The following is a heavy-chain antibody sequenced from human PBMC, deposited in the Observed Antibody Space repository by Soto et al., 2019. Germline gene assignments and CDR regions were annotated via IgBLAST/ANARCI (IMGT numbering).Heavy chain of an antibody. J-gene: IGHJ4*02. V-gene: IGHV4-39*01. CDR3: ARLPSEDSSGWYWGFDY. Sequence: PSETLSLTCTVSGGSISSSSYYWGWIRQPPGKGLEWIGSIYYSGSTYYNPSLKSRVTISVDTSKNQFSLKLSSVTAADTAVYYCARLPSEDSSGWYWGFDYWGQGTLVTVSS. CDR2: IYYSGST. CDR1: GGSISSSSYY. D-gene: IGHD6-19*01.